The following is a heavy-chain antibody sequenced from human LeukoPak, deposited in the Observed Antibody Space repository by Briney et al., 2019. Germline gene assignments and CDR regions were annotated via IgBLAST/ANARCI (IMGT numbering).Heavy chain of an antibody. CDR1: GYSISSGYY. D-gene: IGHD6-6*01. J-gene: IGHJ6*03. V-gene: IGHV4-38-2*01. CDR3: ARAGGSSSPCYYYYMDV. CDR2: IYHTGNT. Sequence: PSETLSLTCAVAGYSISSGYYWAWIRQPPGRGLEWIANIYHTGNTYYNPSINSRVTMSVDTSKNQFSLRLSSVTAADTAVYYCARAGGSSSPCYYYYMDVWGKGTTVTVSS.